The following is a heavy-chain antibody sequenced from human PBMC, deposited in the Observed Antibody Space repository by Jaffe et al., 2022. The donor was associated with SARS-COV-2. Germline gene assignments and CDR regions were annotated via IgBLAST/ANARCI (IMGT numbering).Heavy chain of an antibody. CDR2: ISSSSSYI. D-gene: IGHD2-2*01. Sequence: EVQLVESGGGLVKPGGSLRLSCAASGFTFSSYSMNWVRQAPGKGLEWVSSISSSSSYIYYADSVKGRFTISRDNAKNSLYLQMNSLRAEDTAVYYCARVGLCPSSTSCYAPFDYWGQGTLVTVSS. J-gene: IGHJ4*02. V-gene: IGHV3-21*01. CDR1: GFTFSSYS. CDR3: ARVGLCPSSTSCYAPFDY.